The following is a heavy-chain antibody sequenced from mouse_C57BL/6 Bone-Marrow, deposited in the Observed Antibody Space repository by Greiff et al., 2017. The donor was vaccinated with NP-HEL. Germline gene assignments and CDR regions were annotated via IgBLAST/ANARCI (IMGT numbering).Heavy chain of an antibody. Sequence: VQLQQSGAELVRPGASVTLSCKASGYTFTDYEMHWVKQTPVHGLEWIGAIDPETGGTAYNQKFKGKAILTADKSSSTAYMELRSLTSEDSAVYYCTKERSLRFAYWGQGTLVTVSA. CDR2: IDPETGGT. CDR1: GYTFTDYE. D-gene: IGHD1-1*01. V-gene: IGHV1-15*01. CDR3: TKERSLRFAY. J-gene: IGHJ3*01.